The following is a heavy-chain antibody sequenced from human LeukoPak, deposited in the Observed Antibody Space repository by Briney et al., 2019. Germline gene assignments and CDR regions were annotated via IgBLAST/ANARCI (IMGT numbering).Heavy chain of an antibody. CDR3: ARVSLSRAEILYYYYYMDV. D-gene: IGHD3-9*01. J-gene: IGHJ6*03. Sequence: SETLSLTCTVSGGSISSSSYYWGWIRQPPGKGLEWIGEINHSGSTNYNPSLMSRVTISVDTSKNQFSLKLSSVTAADMAVYYCARVSLSRAEILYYYYYMDVWGKGTTVTVSS. CDR1: GGSISSSSYY. CDR2: INHSGST. V-gene: IGHV4-39*07.